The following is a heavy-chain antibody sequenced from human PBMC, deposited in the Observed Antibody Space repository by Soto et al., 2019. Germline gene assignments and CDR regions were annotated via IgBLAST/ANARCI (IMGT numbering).Heavy chain of an antibody. Sequence: PGGSLRLSCSASGFTFSSYAMHWVRQAPGKGLEYVSAISSNGGSTYYADSVKGRFTVSRDNSKNTLYLQMSSLRAEDTAVYYCVKGGVGNCSGGSCYYGIWGQGTMVTVSS. J-gene: IGHJ3*02. CDR2: ISSNGGST. CDR1: GFTFSSYA. V-gene: IGHV3-64D*06. D-gene: IGHD2-15*01. CDR3: VKGGVGNCSGGSCYYGI.